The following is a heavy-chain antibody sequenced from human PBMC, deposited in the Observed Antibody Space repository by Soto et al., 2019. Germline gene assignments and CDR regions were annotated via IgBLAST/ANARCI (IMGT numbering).Heavy chain of an antibody. CDR2: ISGSSGST. CDR1: GFTFSDYA. V-gene: IGHV3-23*01. D-gene: IGHD1-1*01. Sequence: GGSVRLSCAASGFTFSDYAMTWVRQAPGKGLEWVSGISGSSGSTYYADSVKGRFTVSRDNSKNTLFLQMNSLRAEDTAVYDCGKTTGTTWELGSWGQGTLVTVSS. J-gene: IGHJ5*02. CDR3: GKTTGTTWELGS.